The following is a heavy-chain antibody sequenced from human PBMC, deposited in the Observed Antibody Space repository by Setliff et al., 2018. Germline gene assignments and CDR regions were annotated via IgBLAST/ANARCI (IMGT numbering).Heavy chain of an antibody. CDR3: ARRSPAYYSDSSGYFYDTSPYMDV. Sequence: KSSETLSFTCTVSDGSISTYYWSWIRQPPGKRLEWIGFIHHSGSTHYNPSLKSRVTISVDTSKNQFSLKLSSVTAADTAVYYCARRSPAYYSDSSGYFYDTSPYMDVWGKGTTVTVSS. CDR2: IHHSGST. V-gene: IGHV4-59*08. CDR1: DGSISTYY. D-gene: IGHD3-22*01. J-gene: IGHJ6*03.